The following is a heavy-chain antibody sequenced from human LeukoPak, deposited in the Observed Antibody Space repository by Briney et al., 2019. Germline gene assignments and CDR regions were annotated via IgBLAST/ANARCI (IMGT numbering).Heavy chain of an antibody. CDR3: AVYSSSSSY. J-gene: IGHJ4*02. Sequence: SETLSFTCTVSGGSISSSSYYWGWIRQPPGKGLEWIGSIYYSGSTYYNPSLKSRVTISVDTSKNQFSLKLSSVTAADTAVYYCAVYSSSSSYWGQGTLVTVSS. D-gene: IGHD6-6*01. CDR2: IYYSGST. CDR1: GGSISSSSYY. V-gene: IGHV4-39*01.